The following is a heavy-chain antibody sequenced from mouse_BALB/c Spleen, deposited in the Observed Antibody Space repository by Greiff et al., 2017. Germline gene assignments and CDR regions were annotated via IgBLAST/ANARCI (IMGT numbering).Heavy chain of an antibody. CDR3: ARGYGNYVPDY. CDR2: ISSGGGNT. V-gene: IGHV5-9*03. CDR1: GFTFSSYT. Sequence: EVQGVESGGGLVKPGGSLKLSCAASGFTFSSYTMSWVRQTPEKRLEWVATISSGGGNTYYPDSVKGRFTISRDNAKNNLYLQMSSLRSEDTALYYCARGYGNYVPDYWGQGTTLTVSS. D-gene: IGHD2-1*01. J-gene: IGHJ2*01.